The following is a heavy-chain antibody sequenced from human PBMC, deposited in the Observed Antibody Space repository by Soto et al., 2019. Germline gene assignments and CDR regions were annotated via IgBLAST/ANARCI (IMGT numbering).Heavy chain of an antibody. D-gene: IGHD4-4*01. J-gene: IGHJ5*02. V-gene: IGHV4-31*03. Sequence: TLSLTCTVSGGSISSGGYYWSWIRQHPGKGLEWIGYIYYSGSTYYNPSLKSRVTISVDTSKNQFSLKLSSVTAADTAVYYCARDRGSTVTTSANWFDPWGQGTLVTVSS. CDR1: GGSISSGGYY. CDR2: IYYSGST. CDR3: ARDRGSTVTTSANWFDP.